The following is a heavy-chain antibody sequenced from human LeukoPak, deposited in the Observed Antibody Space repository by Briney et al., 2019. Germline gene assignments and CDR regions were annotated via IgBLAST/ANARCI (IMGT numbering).Heavy chain of an antibody. CDR3: ASQPYYDSSGYYFY. Sequence: SETLSLTCTVSVGSITSSTYNWGWVRQPPGKGLEWIGSIYHSESNYYNPSLESRVTITINTSKKQFSLKISSVTAADTAVYYCASQPYYDSSGYYFYWGQGTLVTVSS. CDR2: IYHSESN. CDR1: VGSITSSTYN. V-gene: IGHV4-39*01. D-gene: IGHD3-22*01. J-gene: IGHJ4*02.